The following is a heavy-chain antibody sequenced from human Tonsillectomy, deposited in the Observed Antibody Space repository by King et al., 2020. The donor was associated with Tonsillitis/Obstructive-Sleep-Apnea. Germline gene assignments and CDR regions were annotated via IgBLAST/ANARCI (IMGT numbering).Heavy chain of an antibody. J-gene: IGHJ6*02. CDR3: ASYVQDIVATPIHYYDYYGMDV. CDR1: GYTFTSYG. CDR2: ISAYNGHT. D-gene: IGHD5-12*01. V-gene: IGHV1-18*01. Sequence: VQLVESGPEVKKPGASVKVSCKASGYTFTSYGISWVRQAPGQGLEWMGWISAYNGHTNYAQKLQGRFTMTTDTSTSTAYMELRSLRSDDTAVYYCASYVQDIVATPIHYYDYYGMDVGGQGTAVTVSS.